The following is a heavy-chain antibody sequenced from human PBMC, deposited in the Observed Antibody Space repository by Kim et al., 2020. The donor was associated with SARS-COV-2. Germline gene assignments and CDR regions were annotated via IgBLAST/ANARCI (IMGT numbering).Heavy chain of an antibody. CDR2: ITGTGATT. CDR1: GFPFSDFY. CDR3: ARERRVTTVTRIDYFDY. Sequence: GGSLRLSCAASGFPFSDFYIAWIRQAPGKGLEWVSYITGTGATTYYADPVRGQFTISRDNAKNSVHLQMNTLRAEDTAVYYCARERRVTTVTRIDYFDYWGQGALVTVAS. D-gene: IGHD4-17*01. J-gene: IGHJ4*02. V-gene: IGHV3-11*01.